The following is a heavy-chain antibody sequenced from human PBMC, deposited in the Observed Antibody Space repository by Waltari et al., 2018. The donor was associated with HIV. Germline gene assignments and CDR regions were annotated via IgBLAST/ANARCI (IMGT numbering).Heavy chain of an antibody. CDR2: IFNSGRT. V-gene: IGHV4-4*07. D-gene: IGHD2-2*01. CDR3: ARATEKYCKSGSCYPFDAMGV. Sequence: QVQLQQSGPGLVRPSETLSLTCTVSGGSMNDYYWNWIRQPAGKGLEWIGRIFNSGRTNYNPSLKSRLTMSVDTSKNQFSLKLTSVTDADTAVYYCARATEKYCKSGSCYPFDAMGVWGQGTTVAVSS. J-gene: IGHJ6*02. CDR1: GGSMNDYY.